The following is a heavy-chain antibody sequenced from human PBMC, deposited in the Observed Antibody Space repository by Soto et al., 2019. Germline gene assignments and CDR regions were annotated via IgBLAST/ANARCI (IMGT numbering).Heavy chain of an antibody. CDR1: GGSFSGYY. Sequence: SETLSLTCAVYGGSFSGYYWSWIRQPPGKGLEWIGEINHSGSTNYNPSLKSRVTISVDTSKNQFSLKLSSVTAADTAVYYCARASDILYGMDVWGQGTTVTVSS. V-gene: IGHV4-34*01. D-gene: IGHD3-9*01. CDR3: ARASDILYGMDV. CDR2: INHSGST. J-gene: IGHJ6*02.